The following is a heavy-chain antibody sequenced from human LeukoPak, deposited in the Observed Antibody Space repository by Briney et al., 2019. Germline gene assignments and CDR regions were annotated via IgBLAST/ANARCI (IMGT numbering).Heavy chain of an antibody. V-gene: IGHV4-34*01. CDR3: ARGVYIAAAQYAY. CDR2: INHSGST. Sequence: SETLSLTCAVYGGSFSGYYWSWIRQPPGKGLEWIGEINHSGSTNYNPSLKSRVSISVDTSKNQFSLKLSSVTAADTAVYYCARGVYIAAAQYAYWGQGTLVTVSS. CDR1: GGSFSGYY. J-gene: IGHJ4*02. D-gene: IGHD6-13*01.